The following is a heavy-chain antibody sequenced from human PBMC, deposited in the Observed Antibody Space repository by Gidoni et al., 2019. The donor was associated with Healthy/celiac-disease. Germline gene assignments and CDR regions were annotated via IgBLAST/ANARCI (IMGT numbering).Heavy chain of an antibody. CDR3: ARDLVAASKYYYGMDV. D-gene: IGHD5-12*01. J-gene: IGHJ6*02. Sequence: QVQLVTSGAEVKKPGASVKVSCKASGYTFTGYYMHWVRQAPGQGLEWMGRINPNSGGTNYAQKFQGRVTMTRDTSISTAYMELSRLRSDDTAVYYCARDLVAASKYYYGMDVWGQGTTVTVSS. V-gene: IGHV1-2*06. CDR1: GYTFTGYY. CDR2: INPNSGGT.